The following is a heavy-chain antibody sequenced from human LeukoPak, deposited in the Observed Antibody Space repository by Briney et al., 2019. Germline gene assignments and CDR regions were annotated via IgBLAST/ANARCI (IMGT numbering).Heavy chain of an antibody. Sequence: SGTLSLTCTVSGGSIGSSSYYWGWIRQPPGKGLEWIGSIYYSGSTYYNPSLKSRVTISVDTSKNQFSLKLSSVTAADTAVYYCARQALDPASIAAPDWFDPWGQGTLVTVSS. V-gene: IGHV4-39*01. CDR2: IYYSGST. CDR1: GGSIGSSSYY. CDR3: ARQALDPASIAAPDWFDP. D-gene: IGHD6-6*01. J-gene: IGHJ5*02.